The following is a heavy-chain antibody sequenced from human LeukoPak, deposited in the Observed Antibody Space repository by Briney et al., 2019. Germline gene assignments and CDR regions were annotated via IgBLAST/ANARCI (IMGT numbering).Heavy chain of an antibody. CDR3: ARAAEDIVVVPAAMLWDYYYMDV. CDR1: GYTFTGYY. Sequence: ASVKVSCKASGYTFTGYYMHWVRQAPGQGLEWMGWINPNSGGTNYAQKFQGRVTMTRDTSISTAYMELSRLRSDDTAVYYCARAAEDIVVVPAAMLWDYYYMDVWGKGTTVTVSS. D-gene: IGHD2-2*01. CDR2: INPNSGGT. V-gene: IGHV1-2*02. J-gene: IGHJ6*03.